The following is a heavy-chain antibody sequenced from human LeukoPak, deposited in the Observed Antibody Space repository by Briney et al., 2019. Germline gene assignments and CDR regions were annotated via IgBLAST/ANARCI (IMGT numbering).Heavy chain of an antibody. CDR3: ARGRLLRYFDWLLPLDAFDI. Sequence: ASVKVSCKASGYTFTSYDINWVRQATGQGLEWMGWMNPNSGNTGYAQKFQGRVTITRDTSISTAYMELSSLRSEDTAVYYCARGRLLRYFDWLLPLDAFDIWGQGTMVTVSS. D-gene: IGHD3-9*01. V-gene: IGHV1-8*03. CDR1: GYTFTSYD. J-gene: IGHJ3*02. CDR2: MNPNSGNT.